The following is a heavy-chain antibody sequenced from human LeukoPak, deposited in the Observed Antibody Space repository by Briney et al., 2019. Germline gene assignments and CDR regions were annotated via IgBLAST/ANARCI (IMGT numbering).Heavy chain of an antibody. CDR2: MWYDGRNK. J-gene: IGHJ3*02. CDR3: ARVGDMEAFDI. Sequence: GRSLRLSCAASGFTLSSFGMVWDRQAPGKGLEWVTLMWYDGRNKYYADSVKGRFTISRDNSENTVYLQMNSLRGEDTAVYYCARVGDMEAFDIWGQGTRVTVSS. CDR1: GFTLSSFG. V-gene: IGHV3-33*01. D-gene: IGHD3-16*01.